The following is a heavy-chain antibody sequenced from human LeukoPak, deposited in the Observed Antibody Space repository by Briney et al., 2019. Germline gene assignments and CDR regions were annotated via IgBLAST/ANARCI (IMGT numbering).Heavy chain of an antibody. V-gene: IGHV3-11*01. J-gene: IGHJ4*02. D-gene: IGHD2/OR15-2a*01. CDR2: ISSSGRTI. Sequence: LSLTCAVYGGSFSGYYWSWIRQAPGKGLEWVSYISSSGRTIYYADSVRGRFTISRDNAKNSLYLQMTSLRAEDTAVYYCATAVNIDYWGQGTLVTVSS. CDR1: GGSFSGYY. CDR3: ATAVNIDY.